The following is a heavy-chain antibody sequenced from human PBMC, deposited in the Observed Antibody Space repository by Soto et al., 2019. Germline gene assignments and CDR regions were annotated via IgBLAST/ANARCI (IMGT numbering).Heavy chain of an antibody. CDR2: ISYDGSNK. V-gene: IGHV3-30-3*01. J-gene: IGHJ6*02. CDR3: AREGDSRGYYYYYYGMDV. D-gene: IGHD3-22*01. Sequence: QVQLVESGGGVVQPGSSLRLSCAASGFTFSSYAMHWVRQAPGKGLEWVAVISYDGSNKYYADSVKGRFTISRDNSKNTLYLQMNSLRAEDTAVYYCAREGDSRGYYYYYYGMDVWSQGTTVTVSS. CDR1: GFTFSSYA.